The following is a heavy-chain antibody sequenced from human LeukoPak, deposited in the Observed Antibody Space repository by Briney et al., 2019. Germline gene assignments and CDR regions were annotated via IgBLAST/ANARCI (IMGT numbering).Heavy chain of an antibody. CDR3: ARDHSFRYGSGSYEDY. V-gene: IGHV1-46*01. CDR2: ISPSGGST. Sequence: ASVKVSCKAFGYTFTGYWMHWVRQAPGQGPEWMGVISPSGGSTIYAQKFKGRVTMTRDTSTSTVYMELSSLRSEDTAVYYCARDHSFRYGSGSYEDYWGQGTLVTVSS. D-gene: IGHD3-10*01. J-gene: IGHJ4*02. CDR1: GYTFTGYW.